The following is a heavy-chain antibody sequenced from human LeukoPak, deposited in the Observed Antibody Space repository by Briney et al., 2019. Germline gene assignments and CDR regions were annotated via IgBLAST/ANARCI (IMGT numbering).Heavy chain of an antibody. D-gene: IGHD6-19*01. CDR2: ISTSSSYI. CDR1: GFTFSGST. V-gene: IGHV3-21*01. Sequence: PGGSLRLSCAASGFTFSGSTMNWVRQAPGKGLEWASFISTSSSYIYYADSVRGRFTISRDNAKNSLYLQMNSLRAEDTAVYYCARQQWLDGAYYFDYWGRGTLVTVSS. J-gene: IGHJ4*02. CDR3: ARQQWLDGAYYFDY.